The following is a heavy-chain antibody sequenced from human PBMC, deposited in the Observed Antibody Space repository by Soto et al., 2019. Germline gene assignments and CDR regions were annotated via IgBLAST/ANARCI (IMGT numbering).Heavy chain of an antibody. CDR1: GFSLSTGGVG. CDR2: IYWDDDK. CDR3: AHRLPGSSTGWDTGLFDY. Sequence: SGPTLVNPTQTLTLTCTFSGFSLSTGGVGVGWVRQPPGKALEWLAFIYWDDDKRYIPSLKTRLTITKDTSKNLVVLIMTDMDLVDTATYFCAHRLPGSSTGWDTGLFDYWGQGTLVTVSS. V-gene: IGHV2-5*02. D-gene: IGHD6-19*01. J-gene: IGHJ4*02.